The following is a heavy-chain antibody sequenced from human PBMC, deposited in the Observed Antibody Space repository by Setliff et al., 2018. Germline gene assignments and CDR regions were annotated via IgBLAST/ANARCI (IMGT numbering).Heavy chain of an antibody. CDR2: INHSGST. CDR1: GGSFSDHF. V-gene: IGHV4-34*01. Sequence: SETLSLTCTVYGGSFSDHFWSWIRQPPGKGLEWIGEINHSGSTNCNPSLKSRVTISVDTSKNQFSLRLSSVTAADTAVYYCARRPRYSYGNNAFDIWGQGTMVTVSS. CDR3: ARRPRYSYGNNAFDI. D-gene: IGHD5-18*01. J-gene: IGHJ3*02.